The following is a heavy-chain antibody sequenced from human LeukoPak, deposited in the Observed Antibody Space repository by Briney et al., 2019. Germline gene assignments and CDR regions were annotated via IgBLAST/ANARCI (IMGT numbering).Heavy chain of an antibody. Sequence: SQTLSLTCAISGDSVSSNSAAWNWIRQSPSRSLEWLGRTYYRSKWFSRYAVSVKSRITINADTSKNQFSLQLNSVAPDDTAVYYCARGPGYFQHWGQGTLVSVSS. CDR3: ARGPGYFQH. CDR2: TYYRSKWFS. CDR1: GDSVSSNSAA. V-gene: IGHV6-1*01. J-gene: IGHJ1*01.